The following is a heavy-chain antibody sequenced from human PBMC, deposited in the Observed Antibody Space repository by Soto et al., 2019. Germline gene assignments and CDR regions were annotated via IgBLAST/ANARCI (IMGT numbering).Heavy chain of an antibody. Sequence: ASVKVSCKVSGYTLTELSMHWVRQAPGKGLEWMGGFDPEDGEAIYAQKFQGRVTMTEDTSTDTAYMELSSLRSEDTAVYYCARGSITIFGVVRMDGWGKGTKVTVSS. CDR1: GYTLTELS. CDR3: ARGSITIFGVVRMDG. J-gene: IGHJ6*04. CDR2: FDPEDGEA. V-gene: IGHV1-24*01. D-gene: IGHD3-3*01.